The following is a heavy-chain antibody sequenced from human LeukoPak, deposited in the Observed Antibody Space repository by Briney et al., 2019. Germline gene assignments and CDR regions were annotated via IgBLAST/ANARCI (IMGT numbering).Heavy chain of an antibody. J-gene: IGHJ3*02. D-gene: IGHD3-22*01. V-gene: IGHV3-23*01. CDR2: ISGSGGST. CDR3: AKDPNYYDSSGYYHDAFDI. Sequence: GGSLRLSCAASGFTFSSYAMSWVRQAPGKGLEWVSAISGSGGSTYYADSVKGRFIISRDNSKNTLYLQMNSLRAEDTAVYYCAKDPNYYDSSGYYHDAFDIWGQGIMVTVSS. CDR1: GFTFSSYA.